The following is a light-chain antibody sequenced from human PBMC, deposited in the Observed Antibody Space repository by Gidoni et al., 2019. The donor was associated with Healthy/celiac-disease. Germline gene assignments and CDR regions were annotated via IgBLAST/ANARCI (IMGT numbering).Light chain of an antibody. Sequence: EIVLTHSPSPLSVSPGERATLSCRASQSVSSNLAWYQQKPGQAPRLLIYGASTRATGIPARFSGSGSGTEFTLTISSLQSEDFAVYYCQQYNNSPQTFGQGTKVEIK. CDR3: QQYNNSPQT. V-gene: IGKV3-15*01. CDR2: GAS. CDR1: QSVSSN. J-gene: IGKJ1*01.